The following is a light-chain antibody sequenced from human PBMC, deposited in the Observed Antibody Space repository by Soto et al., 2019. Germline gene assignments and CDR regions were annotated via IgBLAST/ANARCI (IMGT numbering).Light chain of an antibody. CDR2: DAF. Sequence: EIVLTQSPATLSLSPGERATLSCRASRTVNNYLAWYQQKPGQAPRLLIYDAFIRAAGIRARFSGRGSGTDFTLTISNLEPEDFAVYFCQQRSDWPPITFGQGTRVELK. CDR1: RTVNNY. V-gene: IGKV3-11*01. CDR3: QQRSDWPPIT. J-gene: IGKJ5*01.